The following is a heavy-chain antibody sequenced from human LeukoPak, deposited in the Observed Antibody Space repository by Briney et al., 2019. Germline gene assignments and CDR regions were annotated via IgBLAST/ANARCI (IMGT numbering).Heavy chain of an antibody. CDR1: GFTFSSYW. CDR3: AKDIGGDYDAFDI. CDR2: INQDGGEK. J-gene: IGHJ3*02. D-gene: IGHD4-17*01. V-gene: IGHV3-7*03. Sequence: GGSLRLSCAASGFTFSSYWMSWVRQAPGKGLEWVANINQDGGEKYYVGSVKGRFTISRDNAKNSLYLQMNSLRAEDMALYYCAKDIGGDYDAFDIWGQGTMVTVSS.